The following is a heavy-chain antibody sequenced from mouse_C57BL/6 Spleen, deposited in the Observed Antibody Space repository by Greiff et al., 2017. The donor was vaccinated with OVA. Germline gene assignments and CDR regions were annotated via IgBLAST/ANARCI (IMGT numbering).Heavy chain of an antibody. D-gene: IGHD1-1*01. CDR1: GFTFSDYG. V-gene: IGHV5-17*01. J-gene: IGHJ1*03. Sequence: EVKLMESGGGLVKPGGSLKLSCAASGFTFSDYGMHWVRQAPEKGLEWVAYISSGSSTIYYADKVKGRFTISRDNAKNTLFLQMTSLRSEDTAMYYCARDGSSYWYVDVWGTGPTVTVSS. CDR3: ARDGSSYWYVDV. CDR2: ISSGSSTI.